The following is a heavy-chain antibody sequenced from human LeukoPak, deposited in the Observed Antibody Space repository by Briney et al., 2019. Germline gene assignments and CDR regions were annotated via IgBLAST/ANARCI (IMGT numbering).Heavy chain of an antibody. CDR3: AELGITMIGGV. J-gene: IGHJ6*04. Sequence: GGSLRLSCASSGFTFSDYYMSWIRQAPGKGLEWASYISTSGSTIYYADSVKGRFTISRDNAKNSLYLQMNSLRAEDTAVYYCAELGITMIGGVWGKGTTVTISS. D-gene: IGHD3-10*02. CDR1: GFTFSDYY. CDR2: ISTSGSTI. V-gene: IGHV3-11*04.